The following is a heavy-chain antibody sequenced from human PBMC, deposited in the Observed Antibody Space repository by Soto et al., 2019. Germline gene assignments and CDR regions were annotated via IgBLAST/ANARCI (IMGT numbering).Heavy chain of an antibody. Sequence: QVHLVQSGAEVKKPGASVKLSCKASGYGFVNYYINWVRQAPGQGLEWMGIIYPRGGNISYAQKFQGRVSMTSDTAASTDYMELTSLRSDDTAVYFCARDWIAVAGSISFSQAFPLLDGMDLWGQGTTVTVSS. CDR2: IYPRGGNI. CDR3: ARDWIAVAGSISFSQAFPLLDGMDL. CDR1: GYGFVNYY. J-gene: IGHJ6*02. V-gene: IGHV1-46*01. D-gene: IGHD6-19*01.